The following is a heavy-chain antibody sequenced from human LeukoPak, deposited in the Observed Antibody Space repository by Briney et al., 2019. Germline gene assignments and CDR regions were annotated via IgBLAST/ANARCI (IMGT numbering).Heavy chain of an antibody. CDR2: TYYRSKWYN. V-gene: IGHV6-1*01. CDR3: VRLRGNSWLDS. CDR1: GDSLSSNSAT. Sequence: SQTLSLTCAISGDSLSSNSATWNRIRQSPSRGLEWLGRTYYRSKWYNDYAVSVQSRITINPDTSKNHLSLQLNSVTPEDTAVYYCVRLRGNSWLDSWGQGTLVTVSS. D-gene: IGHD3-10*01. J-gene: IGHJ5*01.